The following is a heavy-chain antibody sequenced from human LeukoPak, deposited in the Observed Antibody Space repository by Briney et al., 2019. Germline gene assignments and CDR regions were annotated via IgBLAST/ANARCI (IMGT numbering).Heavy chain of an antibody. J-gene: IGHJ4*02. CDR1: GFTFNNAW. V-gene: IGHV3-15*01. D-gene: IGHD5-24*01. CDR3: TRDYNYYFDY. Sequence: GGSLRLSCAASGFTFNNAWMSWVRQAPGKGLEWVGRVKSKTDGGTTDYAAPVKGRFTISRDDSKDTLYLQMNSLKTEDTAVYYCTRDYNYYFDYWGQGTLVTVCS. CDR2: VKSKTDGGTT.